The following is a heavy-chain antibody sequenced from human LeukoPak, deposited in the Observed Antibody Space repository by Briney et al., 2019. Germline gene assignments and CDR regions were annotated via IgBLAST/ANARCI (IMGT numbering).Heavy chain of an antibody. CDR2: IYSGGST. J-gene: IGHJ3*02. D-gene: IGHD2-21*02. Sequence: GGSLRLSCAASGFTVSSNYMSWVRQAPGKGLEWVSVIYSGGSTYYADSVKGRFTISRDNSKNTLYLQMNSLRAEDTAVYYCASDSDFSVVTANAFVIWGQGTMVTVSS. CDR3: ASDSDFSVVTANAFVI. CDR1: GFTVSSNY. V-gene: IGHV3-53*01.